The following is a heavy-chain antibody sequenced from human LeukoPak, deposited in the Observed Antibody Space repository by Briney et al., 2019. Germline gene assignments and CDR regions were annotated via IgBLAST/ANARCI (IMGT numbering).Heavy chain of an antibody. J-gene: IGHJ3*02. CDR3: ARVPLGGSDLDAFDI. CDR1: GGSFSDYY. Sequence: SETLSLTCAVYGGSFSDYYWSWIRQPPGKGLEWIGEINHSGSTNYNPSLKSRVTISVDTSKNQFSLKLSSVTAADTAVYYCARVPLGGSDLDAFDIWGQGTMVTVSS. D-gene: IGHD3-3*01. CDR2: INHSGST. V-gene: IGHV4-34*01.